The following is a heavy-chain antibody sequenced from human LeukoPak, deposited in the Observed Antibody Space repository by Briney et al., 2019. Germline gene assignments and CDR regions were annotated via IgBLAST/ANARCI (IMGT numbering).Heavy chain of an antibody. CDR2: ISSSSSYI. D-gene: IGHD6-6*01. J-gene: IGHJ3*02. CDR3: ARSIAARPSDI. V-gene: IGHV3-21*01. CDR1: GFTFSSYS. Sequence: GGSLRLSCAASGFTFSSYSMNWVRQAPGKGLEWVSSISSSSSYIYYADSVKGRFTISRDNAKNSLYLQMNSLRAEDTAVYYCARSIAARPSDIWGQGTMVTVSS.